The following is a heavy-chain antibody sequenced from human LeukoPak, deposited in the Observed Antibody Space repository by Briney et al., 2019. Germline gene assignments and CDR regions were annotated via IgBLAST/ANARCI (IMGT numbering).Heavy chain of an antibody. CDR1: GFTFKNYA. J-gene: IGHJ6*02. CDR2: IGGSVNST. D-gene: IGHD3/OR15-3a*01. V-gene: IGHV3-23*01. CDR3: ARDQALDWFYYYYGMDV. Sequence: GGSLRLSCAASGFTFKNYALRWVRQAPGKGLEWVSSIGGSVNSTNYADSVKGRFTISRDNSKSNLYLQMDSLRAEDTAVYYCARDQALDWFYYYYGMDVWGLGTTVSVSS.